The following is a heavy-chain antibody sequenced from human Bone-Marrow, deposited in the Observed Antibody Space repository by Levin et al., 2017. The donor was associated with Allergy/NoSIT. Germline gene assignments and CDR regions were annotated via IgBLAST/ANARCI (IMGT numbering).Heavy chain of an antibody. Sequence: GGSLRLSCAASGFTFSNYGMHWVRQAPGKGLEWVALLWYDGSKEFYADSVKGRFIVSRDNSKDNLYLQMNSLRGEDTAVYYCVRDPTTYYDFWSGTDNFYGLDVWGQGTTVIVSS. J-gene: IGHJ6*02. D-gene: IGHD3-3*01. CDR1: GFTFSNYG. CDR3: VRDPTTYYDFWSGTDNFYGLDV. V-gene: IGHV3-33*01. CDR2: LWYDGSKE.